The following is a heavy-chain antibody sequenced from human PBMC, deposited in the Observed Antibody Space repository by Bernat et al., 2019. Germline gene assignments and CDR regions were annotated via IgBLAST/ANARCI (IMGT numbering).Heavy chain of an antibody. D-gene: IGHD1-7*01. J-gene: IGHJ4*02. CDR2: ISSSSSYI. CDR1: GFTFSSYS. CDR3: TRVNRGLNWNYRDDY. Sequence: EVQLVESGGGLVKPGGSLRLSCAASGFTFSSYSMNWVRQAPGKGLEWVSSISSSSSYIYYADSVKGRFTISRDNSKNTLYFQMNSLRAEDTAVYYCTRVNRGLNWNYRDDYWGQGTLVTVSS. V-gene: IGHV3-21*01.